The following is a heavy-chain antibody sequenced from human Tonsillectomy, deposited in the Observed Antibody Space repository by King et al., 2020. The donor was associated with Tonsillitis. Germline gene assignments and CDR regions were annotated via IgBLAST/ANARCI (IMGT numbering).Heavy chain of an antibody. D-gene: IGHD1-26*01. CDR3: AKDLFTFRSGSYCCVDY. CDR2: ISYDGSNK. Sequence: VQLVESGGGVVQPGRSLRLSCAASGFTFSSYGMHWVRQAPGKGLEWVAVISYDGSNKYYADSVKGRFTISRDNSKNTLYLQMNSLRAEDTAVYYCAKDLFTFRSGSYCCVDYWGQGTLVTVSS. CDR1: GFTFSSYG. J-gene: IGHJ4*02. V-gene: IGHV3-30*18.